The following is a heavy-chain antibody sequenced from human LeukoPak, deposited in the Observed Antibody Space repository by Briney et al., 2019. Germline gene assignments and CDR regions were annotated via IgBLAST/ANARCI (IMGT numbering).Heavy chain of an antibody. Sequence: GGSLRLSCAASGFTFSSYSMNWVRQAPGKGLEWVSSISSGSSYIYYADSVKGRFTISRDNAEDSLYLQMNSLRAEDTAVYFCARDYKGLSEYWGQGTLVTVSS. CDR2: ISSGSSYI. CDR1: GFTFSSYS. J-gene: IGHJ4*02. D-gene: IGHD1-1*01. CDR3: ARDYKGLSEY. V-gene: IGHV3-21*01.